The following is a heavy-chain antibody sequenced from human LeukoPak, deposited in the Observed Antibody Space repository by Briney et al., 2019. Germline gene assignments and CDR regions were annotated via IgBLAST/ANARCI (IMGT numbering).Heavy chain of an antibody. CDR1: GYTFSDYY. J-gene: IGHJ4*02. Sequence: ASVKVSCKASGYTFSDYYMDCVRQAPGRGLEWMGWINPNSGDTSYARKFQGSVTMTTDTSISTAYMELSWLRSDDTAVYYCARYLPRDSSGDNRGQGTLVTVSS. V-gene: IGHV1-2*02. CDR2: INPNSGDT. CDR3: ARYLPRDSSGDN. D-gene: IGHD5-12*01.